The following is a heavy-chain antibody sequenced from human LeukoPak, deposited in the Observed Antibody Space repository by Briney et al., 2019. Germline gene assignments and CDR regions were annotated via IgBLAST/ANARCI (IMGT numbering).Heavy chain of an antibody. V-gene: IGHV1-69*13. CDR3: ARDLSSSGYYPYYFDY. CDR2: IIPIFGTA. CDR1: GGTFSSYA. Sequence: SVKVSCKASGGTFSSYAISWVRQAPGQGLEWMGGIIPIFGTANYAQKFQGRVTITADESTSTAYMELSSLRSEDTAVYYCARDLSSSGYYPYYFDYWGQGTLVTVSS. D-gene: IGHD3-22*01. J-gene: IGHJ4*02.